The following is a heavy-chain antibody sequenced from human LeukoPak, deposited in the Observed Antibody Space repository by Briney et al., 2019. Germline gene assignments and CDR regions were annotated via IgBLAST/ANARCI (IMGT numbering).Heavy chain of an antibody. Sequence: ASVKVSCKASGYRFSTYGITWVRQAPGQGLEWMGWIGGYSGDTKFAQKFQNRITVTTDTSTSTSYMELRSLRFDDTAVYYCARWYDDYIWGRKSYRYFDYWGQGTLVTVSS. CDR1: GYRFSTYG. CDR2: IGGYSGDT. J-gene: IGHJ4*02. V-gene: IGHV1-18*01. D-gene: IGHD3-16*01. CDR3: ARWYDDYIWGRKSYRYFDY.